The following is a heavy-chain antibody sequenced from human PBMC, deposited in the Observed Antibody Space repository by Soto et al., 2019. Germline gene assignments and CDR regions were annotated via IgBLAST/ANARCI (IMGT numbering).Heavy chain of an antibody. D-gene: IGHD3-10*01. J-gene: IGHJ4*02. CDR1: GFTFSSYA. Sequence: LRLSCAASGFTFSSYAIHWVRQAPGKGLEWVTIISKDGNSKHYADSVKGRFTISRDNSKNTLFLQMNSLRAEDTAVYYCARDPQGSYCYIDYWGQGTPVTVSS. CDR2: ISKDGNSK. CDR3: ARDPQGSYCYIDY. V-gene: IGHV3-30-3*01.